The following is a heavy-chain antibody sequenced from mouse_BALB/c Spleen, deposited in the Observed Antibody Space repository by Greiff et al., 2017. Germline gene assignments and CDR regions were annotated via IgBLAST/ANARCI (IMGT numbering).Heavy chain of an antibody. Sequence: EVQGVESGGDLVKPGGSLKLSCAASGFTFSSYGMSWVRQTPDKRLEWVATISSGGSYTYYPDSVKGRFTISRDNAKNTLYLQMSSLKSEDTAMYYCASPGTLFAYWGQGTLVTVSA. CDR3: ASPGTLFAY. J-gene: IGHJ3*01. CDR1: GFTFSSYG. V-gene: IGHV5-6*01. D-gene: IGHD4-1*01. CDR2: ISSGGSYT.